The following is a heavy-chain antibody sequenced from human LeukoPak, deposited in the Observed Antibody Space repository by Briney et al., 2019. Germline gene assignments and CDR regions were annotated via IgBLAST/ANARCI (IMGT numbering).Heavy chain of an antibody. CDR1: GYTFTSYG. D-gene: IGHD1-26*01. J-gene: IGHJ6*02. V-gene: IGHV1-18*01. CDR3: ARESELLLGYYYGMDV. Sequence: GASVKVSCKASGYTFTSYGISWVRQAPGQGLEWMGWISAYNGNTNYAQKLQGRVTMTTDTSTSTAYMELRSLRSDDTAVYYCARESELLLGYYYGMDVWGQGTTVTVSS. CDR2: ISAYNGNT.